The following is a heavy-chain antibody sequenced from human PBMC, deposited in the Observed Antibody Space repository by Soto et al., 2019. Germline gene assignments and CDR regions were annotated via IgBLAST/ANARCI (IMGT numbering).Heavy chain of an antibody. CDR1: GFTFSSYG. D-gene: IGHD3-3*01. J-gene: IGHJ6*02. Sequence: GGSLRLSCAASGFTFSSYGMHWVRQAPGKGLEWVAVIWYDGSNKYYADSVKGRFTISRDNSKNTLYLQMNSLRAEDTAVYYCARDLSVLRFWVWGGMDVWGQGTTVTVSS. V-gene: IGHV3-33*01. CDR2: IWYDGSNK. CDR3: ARDLSVLRFWVWGGMDV.